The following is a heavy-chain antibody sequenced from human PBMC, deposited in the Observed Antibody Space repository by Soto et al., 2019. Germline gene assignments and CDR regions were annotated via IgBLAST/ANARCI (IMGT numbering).Heavy chain of an antibody. D-gene: IGHD2-2*02. V-gene: IGHV1-8*01. J-gene: IGHJ4*01. CDR1: GYTFTSYD. Sequence: GASVKVSCKASGYTFTSYDINWVRQATGQGLEWMGWMNPNSGNTGYAQKFQGRVTMTRNTSISTAYMELSSLKTEDTAVYYCTTDSYITIVTVRFDYWGHGTLVTVSS. CDR2: MNPNSGNT. CDR3: TTDSYITIVTVRFDY.